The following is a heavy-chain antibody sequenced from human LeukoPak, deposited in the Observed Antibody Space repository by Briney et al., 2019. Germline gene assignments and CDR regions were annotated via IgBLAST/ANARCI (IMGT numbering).Heavy chain of an antibody. D-gene: IGHD4-11*01. CDR3: ARDGGHPLTSYYRAY. Sequence: GGSLRLSCAASGFTFSSYPMSWVRQAPGKGLEWVSTIIGSGGNTFYADSVKGRFTISRDNSKNTLSLQLTSLRAEDTGIYFCARDGGHPLTSYYRAYWGQGTLVTVSS. J-gene: IGHJ4*02. CDR1: GFTFSSYP. V-gene: IGHV3-23*01. CDR2: IIGSGGNT.